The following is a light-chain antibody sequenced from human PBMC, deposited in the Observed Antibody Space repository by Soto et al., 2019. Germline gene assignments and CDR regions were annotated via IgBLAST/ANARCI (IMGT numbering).Light chain of an antibody. Sequence: QPELTQPPSASGTPGQRVIVSCSGSSSNIGKNTVSWYQQHPGKAPKFMIYDVSNRPSGVSNRFSGSKSGNTASLTISGLQAEDEADYYCCSYTTSNTRQIVFGTGTKVTVL. J-gene: IGLJ1*01. V-gene: IGLV2-14*01. CDR2: DVS. CDR3: CSYTTSNTRQIV. CDR1: SSNIGKNT.